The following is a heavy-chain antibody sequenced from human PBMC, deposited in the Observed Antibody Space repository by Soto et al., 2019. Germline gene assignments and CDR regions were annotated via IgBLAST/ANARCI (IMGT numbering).Heavy chain of an antibody. J-gene: IGHJ4*02. CDR3: AADSADYVDPRFDY. Sequence: SVKVPCKASGFTFTSSAVQWVRQARGQRLEWIGWIVVGSGNTNYAQKFQERVTITRDMSTSTAYMELSSLRSEDTAVYYCAADSADYVDPRFDYWGQGTLVTVSS. CDR2: IVVGSGNT. D-gene: IGHD4-17*01. V-gene: IGHV1-58*01. CDR1: GFTFTSSA.